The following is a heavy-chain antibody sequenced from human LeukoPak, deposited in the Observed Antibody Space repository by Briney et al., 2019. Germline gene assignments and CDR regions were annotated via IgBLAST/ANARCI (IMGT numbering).Heavy chain of an antibody. D-gene: IGHD3-22*01. J-gene: IGHJ4*02. CDR1: GYTLTELS. Sequence: ASVKVSCKVSGYTLTELSMHWVRQAPGKGLEWMGGFDPEDGETIYAQKFQGRVTMTEDTSTDTAYMELSSLRSEDTAVYYCARVDYYDSRVDYWGQGTLVTVSS. V-gene: IGHV1-24*01. CDR3: ARVDYYDSRVDY. CDR2: FDPEDGET.